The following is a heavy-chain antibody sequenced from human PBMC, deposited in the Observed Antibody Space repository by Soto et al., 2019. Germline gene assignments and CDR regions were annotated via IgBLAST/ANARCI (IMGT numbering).Heavy chain of an antibody. Sequence: QVQLVESGGGVVQPGRSLRLSCAASGFNFSSYGMHWVRQAPGKGLEWVAVIWYDGSNKYYADSVKGRFTISRDNSKNTLYLQMNSLRAEDTAVYYCARDRQLWKNLIDYWGQGTLVTVSS. J-gene: IGHJ4*02. CDR1: GFNFSSYG. V-gene: IGHV3-33*01. CDR2: IWYDGSNK. CDR3: ARDRQLWKNLIDY. D-gene: IGHD5-18*01.